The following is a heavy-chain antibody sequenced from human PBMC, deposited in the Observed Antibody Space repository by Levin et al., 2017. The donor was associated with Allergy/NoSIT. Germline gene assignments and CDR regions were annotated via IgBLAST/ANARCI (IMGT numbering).Heavy chain of an antibody. Sequence: GGSLRLSCAASGFTFGSYSMNWVRQAPGKGLEWVSSISSSSSYIYYGDSVKGRFTVSRDNAKNSLYLQMNSPRAEDTAVYYCARRMAAANKNYFQHWGLGTLVTVSS. D-gene: IGHD6-13*01. J-gene: IGHJ1*01. CDR2: ISSSSSYI. CDR1: GFTFGSYS. CDR3: ARRMAAANKNYFQH. V-gene: IGHV3-21*01.